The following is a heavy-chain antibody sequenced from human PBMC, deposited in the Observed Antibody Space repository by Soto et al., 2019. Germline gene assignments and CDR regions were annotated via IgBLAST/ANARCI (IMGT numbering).Heavy chain of an antibody. V-gene: IGHV1-3*01. CDR2: INVGNGNT. Sequence: GVSVKVSCKASGYTFTRYAIHWVRQAPGQRLEWMGWINVGNGNTKYSQKFQGRITITRDTSASTAYMEMSSLRFDDTSVYYCARDEDYWGQGTLVTVSS. CDR1: GYTFTRYA. J-gene: IGHJ4*02. CDR3: ARDEDY.